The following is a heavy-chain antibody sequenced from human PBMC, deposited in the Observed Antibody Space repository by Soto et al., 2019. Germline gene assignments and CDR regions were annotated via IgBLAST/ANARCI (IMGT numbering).Heavy chain of an antibody. V-gene: IGHV3-30-3*01. CDR2: ISYDGSNK. CDR1: GFTFSSYA. J-gene: IGHJ4*02. Sequence: SLRLSCAASGFTFSSYAMHWVRQAPGKGLEWVAVISYDGSNKYYADPVKGRFTISRDNSKNTLYLQMISLRAEDTALYYCAKGLNQFDYWGQGAQVTVSS. D-gene: IGHD2-2*01. CDR3: AKGLNQFDY.